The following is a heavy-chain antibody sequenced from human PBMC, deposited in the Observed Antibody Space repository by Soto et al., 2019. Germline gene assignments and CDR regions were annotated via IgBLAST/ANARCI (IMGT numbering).Heavy chain of an antibody. D-gene: IGHD3-3*01. CDR1: GFTFSSYA. CDR2: ISGSGGST. V-gene: IGHV3-23*01. Sequence: PGGSLRLSCAASGFTFSSYAMSWVRQAPGKGLEWVSAISGSGGSTYYADSVKGRFTISRDNSKNTLYLQMNSLRAEDTAVYYCAKDSHYDFWEHRGAWTYYHYYGTDVWGQGTXVTVSS. CDR3: AKDSHYDFWEHRGAWTYYHYYGTDV. J-gene: IGHJ6*02.